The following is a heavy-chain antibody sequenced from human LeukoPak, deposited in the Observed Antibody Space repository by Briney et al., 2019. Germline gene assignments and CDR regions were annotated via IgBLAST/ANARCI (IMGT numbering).Heavy chain of an antibody. D-gene: IGHD3-10*01. J-gene: IGHJ4*02. Sequence: GGSLRLSCAASGYNFFTYGMHWVRQAPGKGLEWVAVIWYDGSNKYYADSVKGRFPISRDNSKSTLSLQMNSLRAEDTAVYYCARVFRGFGALDYWGQGTLVTVSS. V-gene: IGHV3-33*01. CDR3: ARVFRGFGALDY. CDR2: IWYDGSNK. CDR1: GYNFFTYG.